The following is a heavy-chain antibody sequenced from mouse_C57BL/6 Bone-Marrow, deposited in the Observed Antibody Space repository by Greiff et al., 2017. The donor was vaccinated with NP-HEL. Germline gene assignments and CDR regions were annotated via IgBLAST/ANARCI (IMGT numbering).Heavy chain of an antibody. V-gene: IGHV1-81*01. CDR3: SKRPHDSRDY. Sequence: QVQLQQSGAELARPGASVKLSCTASGYTFTSYGISWVKQRPGQGLEWIGEIYPRSGNTYYKAKFKGKATLTADKSSSTAYMELRSLTSEDSAVYFCSKRPHDSRDYWGQGTSVTVSS. D-gene: IGHD2-13*01. CDR2: IYPRSGNT. J-gene: IGHJ4*01. CDR1: GYTFTSYG.